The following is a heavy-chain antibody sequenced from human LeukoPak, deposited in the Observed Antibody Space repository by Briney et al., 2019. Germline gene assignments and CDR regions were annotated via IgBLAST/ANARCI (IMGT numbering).Heavy chain of an antibody. CDR3: ARGVTMIVAPGDAFDI. J-gene: IGHJ3*02. CDR2: ISAYNGNT. V-gene: IGHV1-18*01. CDR1: GYTFTSYG. D-gene: IGHD3-22*01. Sequence: ASVKVSCKASGYTFTSYGISWVRQAPGQGLEWMGWISAYNGNTNYAQKLQGRVTMTTDTSTSPAYMGLRSLRSDDTAVYYCARGVTMIVAPGDAFDIWGQGTMVTVSS.